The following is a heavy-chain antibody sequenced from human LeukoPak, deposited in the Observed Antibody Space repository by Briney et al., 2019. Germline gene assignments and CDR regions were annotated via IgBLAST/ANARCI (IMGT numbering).Heavy chain of an antibody. J-gene: IGHJ4*02. CDR1: GYTLTELS. D-gene: IGHD6-6*01. CDR3: ATGGYGTYSSSSGDY. V-gene: IGHV1-24*01. CDR2: FDPEDGET. Sequence: ASVKVSCKVSGYTLTELSMHWERQAPGRGLEWMGGFDPEDGETIYAQKFQGRVTMTEDTSTDTAYMELSSLRSEDTAVYYCATGGYGTYSSSSGDYWGQGTLVTVSS.